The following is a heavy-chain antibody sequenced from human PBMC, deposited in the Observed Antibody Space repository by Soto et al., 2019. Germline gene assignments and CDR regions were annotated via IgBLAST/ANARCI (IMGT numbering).Heavy chain of an antibody. Sequence: PGGSLRLSCAVSGVTVSSDAMSWVRQAPGKGLGWVSAISGSGGSTYYADSVKGRFTISRDNSKNTLYLQMNSLRAEDTAVYYSAKDPRDDPNWFDPCGQGT. J-gene: IGHJ5*02. D-gene: IGHD3-3*01. CDR3: AKDPRDDPNWFDP. V-gene: IGHV3-23*01. CDR1: GVTVSSDA. CDR2: ISGSGGST.